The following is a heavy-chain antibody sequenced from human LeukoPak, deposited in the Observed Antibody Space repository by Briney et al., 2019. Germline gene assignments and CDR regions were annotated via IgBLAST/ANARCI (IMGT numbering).Heavy chain of an antibody. J-gene: IGHJ4*02. Sequence: GGSLRLSCEASGFLFSSNGMHWVRQAPGKGLEGVAFIRSDGNVTKYLDSVKGRFTISRDNFKSILYLQVNNLRPDDTAVYFCAKDHGFWSGYLFWGQGTLVTVSS. CDR2: IRSDGNVT. CDR1: GFLFSSNG. CDR3: AKDHGFWSGYLF. V-gene: IGHV3-30*02. D-gene: IGHD3-3*01.